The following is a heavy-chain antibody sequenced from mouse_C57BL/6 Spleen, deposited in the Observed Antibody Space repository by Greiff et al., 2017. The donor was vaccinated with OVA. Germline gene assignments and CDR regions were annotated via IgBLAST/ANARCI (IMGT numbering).Heavy chain of an antibody. Sequence: EVKVVESGGGLVKPGGSLKLSCAASGFTFSSYAMSWVRQTPEKRLEWVATISDGGSYTYYPDNVKGRFTISRDNAKNNLYLQMSHLKSEDTAMYYCARDWGYGSSYWYFDVWGTGTTVTVSS. J-gene: IGHJ1*03. V-gene: IGHV5-4*01. CDR2: ISDGGSYT. D-gene: IGHD1-1*01. CDR1: GFTFSSYA. CDR3: ARDWGYGSSYWYFDV.